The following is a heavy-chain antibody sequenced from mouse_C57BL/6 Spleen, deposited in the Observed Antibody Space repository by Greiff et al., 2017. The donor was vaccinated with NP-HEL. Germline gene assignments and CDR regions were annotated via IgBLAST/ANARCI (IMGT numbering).Heavy chain of an antibody. CDR2: ISNGGGST. Sequence: EVQLVESGGGLVQPGGSLKLSCAASGFTFSDYYMYWVRQTPEKRLEWVAYISNGGGSTYYPDTVKGRFTISRDNAKNTLYLQMSRLKSEDTAMYYCARWLLRGHYFDYWGQGTTLTVSS. V-gene: IGHV5-12*01. CDR3: ARWLLRGHYFDY. CDR1: GFTFSDYY. D-gene: IGHD2-3*01. J-gene: IGHJ2*01.